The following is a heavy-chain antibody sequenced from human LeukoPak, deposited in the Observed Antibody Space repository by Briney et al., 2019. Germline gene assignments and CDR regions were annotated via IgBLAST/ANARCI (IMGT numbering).Heavy chain of an antibody. Sequence: ASVKVSCKASGYAFISYDINWVRQATGQGLEWMGWMNPNSGNIGYAQKFQGRVTITRNTSISTAYMELSSLRSEDTAVYYCARGRGYYDSSGYGDSWGQGTLVTVSS. CDR2: MNPNSGNI. CDR1: GYAFISYD. J-gene: IGHJ4*02. CDR3: ARGRGYYDSSGYGDS. V-gene: IGHV1-8*01. D-gene: IGHD3-22*01.